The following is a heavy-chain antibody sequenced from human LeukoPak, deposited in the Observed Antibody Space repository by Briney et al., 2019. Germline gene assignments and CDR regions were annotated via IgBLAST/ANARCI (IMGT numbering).Heavy chain of an antibody. CDR3: ARARGPKVGEPVAI. Sequence: GAPVKVSCKASGYTFTSYDINWVRQATGQGLEWMGWMNPNSGNTGYAQKFQGRVTMTRNTSISTAYMELSSLRSEDTAVYYCARARGPKVGEPVAIWGQGTLVTVSS. D-gene: IGHD3-16*01. CDR1: GYTFTSYD. J-gene: IGHJ4*02. CDR2: MNPNSGNT. V-gene: IGHV1-8*01.